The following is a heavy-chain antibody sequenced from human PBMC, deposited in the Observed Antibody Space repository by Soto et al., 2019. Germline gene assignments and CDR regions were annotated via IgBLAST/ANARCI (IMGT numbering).Heavy chain of an antibody. Sequence: QVQLVESGGGVVQPGRSLRLSCAASGFTFSSYGMHWVRQAPGKGLEWVAVISYDGSNKYYAHCVKGRFTISRDNSKNTLYLQMNSLRAEDTAVYYCAKDGAGYGALDYWGQGTLVTVSS. CDR1: GFTFSSYG. D-gene: IGHD4-17*01. CDR3: AKDGAGYGALDY. V-gene: IGHV3-30*18. CDR2: ISYDGSNK. J-gene: IGHJ4*02.